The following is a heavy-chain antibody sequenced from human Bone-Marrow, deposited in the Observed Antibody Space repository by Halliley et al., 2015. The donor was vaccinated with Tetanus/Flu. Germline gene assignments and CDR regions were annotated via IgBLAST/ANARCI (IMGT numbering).Heavy chain of an antibody. Sequence: YNPSLKSRVTISADTSKNHFSLKVTSVTVADTAVYYCVRHGGEGWLTFGMAHDPYYGMDVWGQGTTVTVSS. CDR3: VRHGGEGWLTFGMAHDPYYGMDV. J-gene: IGHJ6*02. D-gene: IGHD3-16*01. V-gene: IGHV4-39*01.